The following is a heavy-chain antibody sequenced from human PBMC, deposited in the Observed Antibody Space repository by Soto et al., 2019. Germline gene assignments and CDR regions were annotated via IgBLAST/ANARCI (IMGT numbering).Heavy chain of an antibody. CDR1: GFTFSSYS. CDR2: IKSKTDGGTT. CDR3: NFFGTYYYYGMDV. V-gene: IGHV3-15*07. Sequence: GGSLRLSCAASGFTFSSYSMNWVRQAPGKGLEWVGRIKSKTDGGTTDYAAPVKGRFTISRDDSKNKLYLQMNSLKTEDTAVYYCNFFGTYYYYGMDVWGQGTTVTVSS. J-gene: IGHJ6*02. D-gene: IGHD1-1*01.